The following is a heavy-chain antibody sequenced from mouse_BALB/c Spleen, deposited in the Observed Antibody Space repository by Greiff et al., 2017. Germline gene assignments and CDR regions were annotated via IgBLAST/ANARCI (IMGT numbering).Heavy chain of an antibody. CDR3: ARRMITTGVLGY. CDR1: GYSITSDYA. CDR2: ISYSGST. Sequence: EVKLVESGPGLVKPSQSLSLTCTVTGYSITSDYAWNWIRQFPGNKLEWMGYISYSGSTSYNPSLKSRISITRDTSKNQFFLQLNSVTTEDTATYYCARRMITTGVLGYWGQGTTLTVSS. V-gene: IGHV3-2*02. D-gene: IGHD2-4*01. J-gene: IGHJ2*01.